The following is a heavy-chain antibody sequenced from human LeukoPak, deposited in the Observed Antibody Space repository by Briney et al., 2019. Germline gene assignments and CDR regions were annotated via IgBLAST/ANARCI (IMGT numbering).Heavy chain of an antibody. V-gene: IGHV3-9*01. Sequence: GGSLRLSCAASGFTFSSYSMNWVRQAPGKGLEWVSGISWNSGSIGYADSVKGRFTISRDNAKNSLYLQMNSLRAEDTALYYCAKDPASGGSYPNYFDYWGQGTLVTVSS. J-gene: IGHJ4*02. CDR2: ISWNSGSI. CDR3: AKDPASGGSYPNYFDY. CDR1: GFTFSSYS. D-gene: IGHD2-15*01.